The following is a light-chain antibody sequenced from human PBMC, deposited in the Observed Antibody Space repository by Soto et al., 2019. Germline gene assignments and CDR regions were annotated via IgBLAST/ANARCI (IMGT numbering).Light chain of an antibody. CDR3: LQHNNYPPIA. Sequence: DVPMTQSPSSLSASVGDRVTITCRASQGIRNDLAWYQQKPGKAPKRLIYDATSLQSGVPSRFSGSGSGTELTLTISSLQAEDFATYYCLQHNNYPPIAFGLGTRLEIK. CDR1: QGIRND. V-gene: IGKV1-17*01. J-gene: IGKJ5*01. CDR2: DAT.